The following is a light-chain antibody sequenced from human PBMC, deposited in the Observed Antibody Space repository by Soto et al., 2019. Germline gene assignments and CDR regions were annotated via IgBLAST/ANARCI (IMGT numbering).Light chain of an antibody. Sequence: DIQMTQSPSSLSASVGDRVTITCRASQGIITSLAWYQQKPGKVPKLLIYAASTLQSGVPSRFSGSGSGKDFTITISSLQPEDVGTYYCQKYNRAPWTFGQGTKVEIK. CDR2: AAS. J-gene: IGKJ1*01. CDR3: QKYNRAPWT. CDR1: QGIITS. V-gene: IGKV1-27*01.